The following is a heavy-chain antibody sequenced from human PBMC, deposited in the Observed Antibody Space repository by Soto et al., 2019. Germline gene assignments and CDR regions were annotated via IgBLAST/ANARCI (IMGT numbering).Heavy chain of an antibody. D-gene: IGHD3-3*01. CDR3: AREGDDRHFFFAS. CDR1: GRSMISYY. Sequence: TSETLSLTCNVSGRSMISYYWSWIRQPAGKGLEWIGRIYTGGNTNYNPSLKSRVTMSVDTSKSQFSLSLTSVTAADTAVYYCAREGDDRHFFFASWGQGTLVTVSS. V-gene: IGHV4-4*07. CDR2: IYTGGNT. J-gene: IGHJ4*02.